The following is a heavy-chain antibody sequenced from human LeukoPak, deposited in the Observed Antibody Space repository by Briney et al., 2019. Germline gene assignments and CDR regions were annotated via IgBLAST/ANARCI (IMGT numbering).Heavy chain of an antibody. J-gene: IGHJ4*02. CDR3: ARELGSSLDDY. CDR2: INAGNGNT. Sequence: GASVKVSCTASGYTVTSYTMHWVRQAPGQKLERMRGINAGNGNTKYSHKIQGRVTITRDTSESTAYMELSSLRSEDTAVFYCARELGSSLDDYWGQGTLVTVSS. D-gene: IGHD2-15*01. V-gene: IGHV1-3*01. CDR1: GYTVTSYT.